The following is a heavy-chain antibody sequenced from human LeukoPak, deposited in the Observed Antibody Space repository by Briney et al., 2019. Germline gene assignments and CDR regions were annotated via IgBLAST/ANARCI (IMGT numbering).Heavy chain of an antibody. V-gene: IGHV3-48*01. CDR1: GFTFSSYS. Sequence: GGSLRLSCAASGFTFSSYSMNWVRQAPGKGLEWVSYISSSSSTIYYAESVKGRFTISRDNAKNSLYLQMNSLRAEDTAVYYCARDLSWSGYYTGSYFDYWGQGTLVTVSS. CDR3: ARDLSWSGYYTGSYFDY. D-gene: IGHD3-3*01. J-gene: IGHJ4*02. CDR2: ISSSSSTI.